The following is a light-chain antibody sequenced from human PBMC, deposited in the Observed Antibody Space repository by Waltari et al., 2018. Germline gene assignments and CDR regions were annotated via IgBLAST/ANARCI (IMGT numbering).Light chain of an antibody. Sequence: QSALTQPPSASGSPGQSVTISCTGTSSDVGAYKYVSWYQQHPDKAPKLIIFEVSKRTSGVPDRFSGSKSGNTASLTVSGLQADDEADYYCSSYAGSINFYVFGTGTKVSVL. J-gene: IGLJ1*01. CDR3: SSYAGSINFYV. CDR2: EVS. CDR1: SSDVGAYKY. V-gene: IGLV2-8*01.